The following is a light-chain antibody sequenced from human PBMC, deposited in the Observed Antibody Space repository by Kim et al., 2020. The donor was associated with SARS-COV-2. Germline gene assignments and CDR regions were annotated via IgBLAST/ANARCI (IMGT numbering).Light chain of an antibody. CDR1: NIGRKN. CDR2: RDG. CDR3: QVWDSSPVI. Sequence: SYELTQPLSVSVALGQTARITCGGNNIGRKNVHWYQQKPGQAPVLVIYRDGDRPSGIPERFSGSNSGNTATLTISRAQAGDEADYYCQVWDSSPVIFGGGTQLTVL. V-gene: IGLV3-9*01. J-gene: IGLJ2*01.